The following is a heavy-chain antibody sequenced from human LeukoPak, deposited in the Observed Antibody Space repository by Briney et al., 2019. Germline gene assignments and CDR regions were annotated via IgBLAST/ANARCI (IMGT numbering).Heavy chain of an antibody. CDR2: ISYDGSNK. Sequence: GRSLRLSCAASGFTFSSYAMHWVRQAPGKGLEWVAVISYDGSNKYYADSVKGRFTISRDNSKNTLYLQMNSLRAEDTAVYHCARDIVVVPAAKTGYWGQGTLVTVSS. J-gene: IGHJ4*02. CDR1: GFTFSSYA. CDR3: ARDIVVVPAAKTGY. D-gene: IGHD2-2*01. V-gene: IGHV3-30-3*01.